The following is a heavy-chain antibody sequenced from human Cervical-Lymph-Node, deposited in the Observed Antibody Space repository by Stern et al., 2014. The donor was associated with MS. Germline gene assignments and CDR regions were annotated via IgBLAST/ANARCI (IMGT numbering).Heavy chain of an antibody. V-gene: IGHV1-69*01. CDR3: AREGDSGLNAFDI. Sequence: VQLEESGAEVKKPGSSVKVSCKASGGTFSSYPISWVRQAPGQGFEWMGGIIPIFGRPNYAQKFQGRVTITADEYTSTVYMELSSLRSDDTAVYFCAREGDSGLNAFDIWGQGTMVTVSS. CDR1: GGTFSSYP. D-gene: IGHD3-16*01. CDR2: IIPIFGRP. J-gene: IGHJ3*02.